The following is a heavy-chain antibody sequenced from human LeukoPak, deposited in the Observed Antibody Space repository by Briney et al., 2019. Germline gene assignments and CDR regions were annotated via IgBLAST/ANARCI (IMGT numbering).Heavy chain of an antibody. CDR3: GKTTVGYSSGQKPAWPVDY. J-gene: IGHJ4*02. D-gene: IGHD5-18*01. CDR1: GFTFGSHA. CDR2: I. Sequence: GGSLRLSCEASGFTFGSHAVYWVRQAPGKGLEWVAGIDSVKGRFTISRDNSRNTVYLQINSLRAEDTAVYYCGKTTVGYSSGQKPAWPVDYWGQGTLVTVSS. V-gene: IGHV3-23*01.